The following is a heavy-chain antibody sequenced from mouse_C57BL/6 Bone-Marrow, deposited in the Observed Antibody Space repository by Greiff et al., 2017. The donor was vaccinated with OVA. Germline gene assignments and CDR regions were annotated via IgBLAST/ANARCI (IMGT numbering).Heavy chain of an antibody. CDR2: IYPRSGNT. D-gene: IGHD1-1*01. V-gene: IGHV1-81*01. CDR3: AREEAYGSSYVGFAY. J-gene: IGHJ3*01. CDR1: GYTFTSYG. Sequence: QVQLKESGAELARPGASVKLSCKASGYTFTSYGISWVKQRTGQGLEWIGEIYPRSGNTYYNEKFKGKATLTADKSSSTAYMALRSLTSEDSAVYFCAREEAYGSSYVGFAYWGQETLVTVSA.